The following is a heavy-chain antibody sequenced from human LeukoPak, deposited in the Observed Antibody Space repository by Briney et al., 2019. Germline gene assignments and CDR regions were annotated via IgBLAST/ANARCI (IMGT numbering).Heavy chain of an antibody. J-gene: IGHJ4*02. CDR3: ARRCDGFDY. CDR1: GFTFSSYA. V-gene: IGHV3-30-3*01. D-gene: IGHD4-17*01. Sequence: GRSLRLSCAASGFTFSSYAVHWVRQAPGRGLEWVAVISYDGSNKYYADSVKGRFSISRDNSKNTLYLQMNSLRAEDTAVYYCARRCDGFDYWGQGTLVTVSS. CDR2: ISYDGSNK.